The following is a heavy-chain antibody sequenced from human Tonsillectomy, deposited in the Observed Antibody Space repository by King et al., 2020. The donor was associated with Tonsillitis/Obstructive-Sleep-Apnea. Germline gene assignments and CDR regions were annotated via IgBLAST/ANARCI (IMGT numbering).Heavy chain of an antibody. CDR3: ARDVRGYSYGADSYYFDY. D-gene: IGHD5-18*01. J-gene: IGHJ4*02. Sequence: QLVQSGAEVKKPGASVKVSCKASGYTFTGYYMHWVRQAPGQGLEWVGWINPNSGDTNYAQKFQGRVTMTRDTSISTAYMEVSRLRSDDTAVYYCARDVRGYSYGADSYYFDYWGQGTLVTVSS. CDR1: GYTFTGYY. V-gene: IGHV1-2*02. CDR2: INPNSGDT.